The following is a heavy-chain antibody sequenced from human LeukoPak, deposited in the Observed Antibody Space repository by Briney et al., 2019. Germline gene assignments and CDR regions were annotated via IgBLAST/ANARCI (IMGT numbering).Heavy chain of an antibody. CDR2: ISGDSTDI. CDR3: AKGRRSAAGPYFDY. J-gene: IGHJ4*02. D-gene: IGHD6-13*01. V-gene: IGHV3-21*04. Sequence: GGSLRLPCAASGFTFSHYAMNWVRQAPGKGLEWVSSISGDSTDIYYADSVKGRFTISRDNSKNTLYLQMNSLRAEDTAVYYCAKGRRSAAGPYFDYWGQGTLVTVSS. CDR1: GFTFSHYA.